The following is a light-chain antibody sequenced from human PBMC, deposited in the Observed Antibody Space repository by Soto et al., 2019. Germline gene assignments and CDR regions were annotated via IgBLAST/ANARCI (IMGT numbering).Light chain of an antibody. Sequence: QSALTQPRSVSGSPGQSVTISCTGTSSDVGGYNYVSWYQQHPGKAPKLMIYDVSKRPSGVPDRFSGSKSGNMASLTISGLQAEDEADYYCCSYAGSYTFAVFGGGTKLTVL. V-gene: IGLV2-11*01. CDR2: DVS. CDR3: CSYAGSYTFAV. J-gene: IGLJ2*01. CDR1: SSDVGGYNY.